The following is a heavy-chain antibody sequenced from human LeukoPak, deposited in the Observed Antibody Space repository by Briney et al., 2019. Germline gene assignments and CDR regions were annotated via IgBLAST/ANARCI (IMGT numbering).Heavy chain of an antibody. J-gene: IGHJ5*02. CDR1: GFTFSSYA. V-gene: IGHV3-23*01. CDR3: ARVKWELLRGWFDP. Sequence: GGSLRLSCAASGFTFSSYAMSWVRQAPGKGLEWVSAISGSGGSTYYADSVKGRFTISRDNSKNTLYLQMNSLRAEDTAVYYCARVKWELLRGWFDPWGQGTLVTVSS. D-gene: IGHD1-26*01. CDR2: ISGSGGST.